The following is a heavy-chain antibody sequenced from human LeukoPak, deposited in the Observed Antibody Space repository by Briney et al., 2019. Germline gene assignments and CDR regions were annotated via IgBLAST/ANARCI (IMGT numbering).Heavy chain of an antibody. V-gene: IGHV4-30-2*01. CDR1: GGSLSSGGYS. CDR2: IYHSGST. Sequence: SQTLSLTCAVSGGSLSSGGYSWRWIRQPPGKGLEWIGYIYHSGSTYYNPSLKSRVTISVDRSKNQFSLKLSSVTAADTAVYYCARGFGGVIVIPYYFDYWGQGTLVTVSS. J-gene: IGHJ4*02. D-gene: IGHD3-16*02. CDR3: ARGFGGVIVIPYYFDY.